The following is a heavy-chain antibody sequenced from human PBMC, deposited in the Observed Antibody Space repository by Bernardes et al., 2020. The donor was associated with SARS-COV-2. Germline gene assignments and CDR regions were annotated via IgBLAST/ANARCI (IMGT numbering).Heavy chain of an antibody. D-gene: IGHD5-18*01. Sequence: SETLSLTCTVSGGSISSYYWSWIRQPPGKGLEWIGYIYYSGSTNYNPSLKSRVTISVDTSKNQFSLKLSSVTAADTAVYYCARSRGYSEFDYWGQGTLVTVSS. J-gene: IGHJ4*02. CDR1: GGSISSYY. CDR2: IYYSGST. V-gene: IGHV4-59*08. CDR3: ARSRGYSEFDY.